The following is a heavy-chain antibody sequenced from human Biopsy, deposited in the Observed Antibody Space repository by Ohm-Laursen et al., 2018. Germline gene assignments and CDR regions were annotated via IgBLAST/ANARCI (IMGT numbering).Heavy chain of an antibody. V-gene: IGHV1-46*01. D-gene: IGHD3-10*01. J-gene: IGHJ4*02. CDR2: INPSGGST. CDR1: GYAFITYY. CDR3: ARDRIGGRGDPPDH. Sequence: ASVKVSCKAFGYAFITYYVNWVRQAPGQGLEWMGKINPSGGSTSYAQKFQGRVTMTRDTSTTTVYMELSSLRSENTAVYYCARDRIGGRGDPPDHWGQGTLVTVSS.